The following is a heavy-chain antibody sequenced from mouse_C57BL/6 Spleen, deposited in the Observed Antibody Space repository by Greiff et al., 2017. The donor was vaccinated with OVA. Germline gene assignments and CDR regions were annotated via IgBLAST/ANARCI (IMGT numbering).Heavy chain of an antibody. J-gene: IGHJ2*01. CDR1: GYTFTSYW. D-gene: IGHD2-4*01. CDR2: VDPSDSFT. V-gene: IGHV1-50*01. CDR3: ARGRLPYYFDY. Sequence: VQLQQPGAELVKPGASVKLSCKASGYTFTSYWMQWVKQRPGQGLEWIGEVDPSDSFTNYNQKFTGKATLTVDTSSNTAYMQISSLTSEDSAVYYCARGRLPYYFDYWGQGTTLTVSS.